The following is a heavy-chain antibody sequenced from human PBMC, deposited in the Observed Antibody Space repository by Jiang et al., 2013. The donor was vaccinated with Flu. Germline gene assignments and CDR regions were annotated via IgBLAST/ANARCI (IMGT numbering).Heavy chain of an antibody. CDR3: ARSPGDNYDILTGYFGY. Sequence: PSETLSLTCTVSGGSISSYYWSWIRQPPGKGLEWIGYIYYSGSTNYNPSLKSRVTISVDTSKNQFSLKLSSVTAADTAVYYCARSPGDNYDILTGYFGYWGQGTLVTVSS. CDR1: GGSISSYY. D-gene: IGHD3-9*01. J-gene: IGHJ4*02. V-gene: IGHV4-59*01. CDR2: IYYSGST.